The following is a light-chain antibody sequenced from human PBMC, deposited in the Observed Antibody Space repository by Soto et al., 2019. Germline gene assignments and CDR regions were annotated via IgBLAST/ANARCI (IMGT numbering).Light chain of an antibody. CDR2: DAS. V-gene: IGKV3-11*01. CDR3: QQRSNWPPWT. CDR1: QSVSSY. Sequence: EIVLTQSPATLSLSPGERATLSCRASQSVSSYLAWYQQKPGQAPRLLIYDASNRATGIPARFSGSGSGTHFTLTLSSLEPEDFAVYYCQQRSNWPPWTFGQGTKVEIK. J-gene: IGKJ1*01.